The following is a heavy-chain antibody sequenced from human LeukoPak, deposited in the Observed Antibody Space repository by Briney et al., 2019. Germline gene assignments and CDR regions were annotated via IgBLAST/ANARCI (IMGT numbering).Heavy chain of an antibody. CDR2: ISGGGGST. CDR1: RFTFSIYA. CDR3: AKDLEVRGVITNAFDI. D-gene: IGHD3-10*01. J-gene: IGHJ3*02. V-gene: IGHV3-23*01. Sequence: GGSLRLSCAASRFTFSIYAMSWVRQAPGKGLEWVSAISGGGGSTYYADSVKGRFTISRDNSKNTLYLQMNSLRAEDTAVYYCAKDLEVRGVITNAFDIWGQGTMVTVSS.